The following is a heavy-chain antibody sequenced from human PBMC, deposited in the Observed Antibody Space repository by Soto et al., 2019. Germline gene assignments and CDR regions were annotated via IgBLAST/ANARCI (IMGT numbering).Heavy chain of an antibody. CDR3: AAGLRFLEWFY. Sequence: SVKVPARHLDTPSPATICTGCDRPLDKGLSGWIVVGSGNTNYAQKFQERVTITRDMSTSTAYMELSSLRSEDTAVYYCAAGLRFLEWFYWGQGTLVTVSS. D-gene: IGHD3-3*01. CDR1: DTPSPAT. J-gene: IGHJ4*02. CDR2: IVVGSGNT. V-gene: IGHV1-58*02.